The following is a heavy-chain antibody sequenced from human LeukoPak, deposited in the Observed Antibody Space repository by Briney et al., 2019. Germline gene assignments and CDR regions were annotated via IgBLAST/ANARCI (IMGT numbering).Heavy chain of an antibody. V-gene: IGHV4-39*01. Sequence: SETLSLTCTVSGGSISSSSYYWGWIRQPPGKGLEWIGSIYYGGSTYYNPSLKSRVTISVDTSKNQFSLKLSSVTAADTAVYYCARSPRGYSGYESRYYFDYWGQGTLVTVSS. CDR2: IYYGGST. J-gene: IGHJ4*02. CDR1: GGSISSSSYY. D-gene: IGHD5-12*01. CDR3: ARSPRGYSGYESRYYFDY.